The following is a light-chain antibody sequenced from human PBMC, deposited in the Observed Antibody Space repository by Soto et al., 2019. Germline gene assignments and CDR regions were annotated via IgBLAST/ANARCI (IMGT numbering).Light chain of an antibody. CDR3: QQLNSYPIT. CDR2: AAS. J-gene: IGKJ5*01. V-gene: IGKV1-9*01. CDR1: RGISSF. Sequence: DIQLTQSPSFLSASVGDRVTITCRASRGISSFLAWYQLKPGKAPKFLIYAASTLQSGVSSRFSGSGSGTEFTLIISNLQPEDFATYYCQQLNSYPITFGQGTRLEIK.